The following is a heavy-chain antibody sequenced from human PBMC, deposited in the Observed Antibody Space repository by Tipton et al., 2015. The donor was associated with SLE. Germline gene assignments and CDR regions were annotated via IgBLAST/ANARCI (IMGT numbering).Heavy chain of an antibody. Sequence: TLSLTCTVSGGSIRSYYWSWIRQPAGKGLEWIGCIYTNGSTKYNPSLKSRVTMSVDTSKNQFSLKLSSVTAADTAVYYCTRDGGVGATVWWGQGTLVTVSS. J-gene: IGHJ4*02. V-gene: IGHV4-4*07. CDR2: IYTNGST. D-gene: IGHD1-26*01. CDR3: TRDGGVGATVW. CDR1: GGSIRSYY.